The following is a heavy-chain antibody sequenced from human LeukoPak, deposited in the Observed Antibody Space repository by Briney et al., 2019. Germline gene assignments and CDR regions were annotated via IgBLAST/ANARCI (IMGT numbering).Heavy chain of an antibody. CDR3: AKSTGYSTTGRDFDS. CDR1: GFTFSSYA. CDR2: ISGGGATT. D-gene: IGHD6-13*01. Sequence: PGGSLRFSCAASGFTFSSYAMSWVRQAPGKGLGWVSDISGGGATTFYADSVKGRFTISRDNSKNTLYLQLSSLRAEDTAVYYCAKSTGYSTTGRDFDSWGRGTLVTVSS. J-gene: IGHJ4*02. V-gene: IGHV3-23*01.